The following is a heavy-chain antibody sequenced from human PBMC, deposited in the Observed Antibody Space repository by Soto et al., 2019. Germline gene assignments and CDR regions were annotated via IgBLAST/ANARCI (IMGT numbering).Heavy chain of an antibody. CDR1: GGSISSYY. CDR2: IYYSGST. V-gene: IGHV4-59*08. CDR3: ARRYSNSNGYHYYYYMDV. J-gene: IGHJ6*03. D-gene: IGHD4-4*01. Sequence: SETLSLTCTVSGGSISSYYWSWIRQPPGKGLEWIGYIYYSGSTNYNPSLKSQVTISVATSKNQSSLKLSSVTAADTAVYYCARRYSNSNGYHYYYYMDVWGKGTTVTVSS.